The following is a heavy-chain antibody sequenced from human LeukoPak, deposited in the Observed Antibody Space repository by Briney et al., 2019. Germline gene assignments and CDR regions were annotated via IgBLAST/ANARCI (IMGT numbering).Heavy chain of an antibody. V-gene: IGHV4-34*01. D-gene: IGHD6-13*01. CDR1: GGSFSGYY. J-gene: IGHJ4*02. Sequence: SETLSLTCAVYGGSFSGYYWSWIRQPPGKGLEWIGEINHSGSTNYNPSLKSRVTISVDTSKNQFSLKLSSVTAADTAVYYCARRRAYSSLDYWGQGTLVTVSS. CDR3: ARRRAYSSLDY. CDR2: INHSGST.